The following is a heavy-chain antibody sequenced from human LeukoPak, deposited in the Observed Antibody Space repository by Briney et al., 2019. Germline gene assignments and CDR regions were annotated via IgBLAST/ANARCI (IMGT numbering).Heavy chain of an antibody. D-gene: IGHD4-17*01. CDR1: GFTFSNYD. CDR3: ARSTTHPYYNYMDV. J-gene: IGHJ6*03. V-gene: IGHV3-33*01. Sequence: GGSLRLSCAASGFTFSNYDMHWVRQAPGKGLEWVAFIWSDGSNRYYADSVKGRFTISRDNSKNTLYLQMNSLRVEDTAVYYCARSTTHPYYNYMDVWGKGTTVTLSS. CDR2: IWSDGSNR.